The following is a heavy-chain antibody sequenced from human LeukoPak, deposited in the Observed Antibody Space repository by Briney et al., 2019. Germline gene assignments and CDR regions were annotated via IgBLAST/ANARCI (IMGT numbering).Heavy chain of an antibody. J-gene: IGHJ5*02. D-gene: IGHD3-22*01. Sequence: SETLSLTWTVSGGSVSDYYRSWIRQPPGKGLEWIGEINHSGSTNYNPSLKSRVTISVDTSKNQFSLKLSSVTAADTAVYYCASIYYYDSSGPADNWFDPWGQGTLVTVSS. CDR3: ASIYYYDSSGPADNWFDP. CDR2: INHSGST. V-gene: IGHV4-34*01. CDR1: GGSVSDYY.